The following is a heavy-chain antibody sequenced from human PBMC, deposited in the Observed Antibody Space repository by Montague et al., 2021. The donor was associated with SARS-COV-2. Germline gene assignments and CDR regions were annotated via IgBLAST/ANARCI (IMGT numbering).Heavy chain of an antibody. V-gene: IGHV3-23*01. CDR1: GFPFNTYT. J-gene: IGHJ2*01. CDR2: IFGSGAGP. Sequence: SLRLSCAASGFPFNTYTMTWVRQAPGKGLEWVSSIFGSGAGPYYVDSVXGLFTISRDNSKNTLYLQLHGLRAEDTAVYYCAKNGGSGSLVYWYFDLWGRGTPVAVSS. D-gene: IGHD2-8*01. CDR3: AKNGGSGSLVYWYFDL.